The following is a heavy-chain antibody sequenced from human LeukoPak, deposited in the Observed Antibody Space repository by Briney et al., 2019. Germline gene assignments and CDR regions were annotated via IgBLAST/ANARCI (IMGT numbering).Heavy chain of an antibody. Sequence: GASVKVSCKASGYTFTGYYMHWVRQAPGQGLEWMGWINPNSGGTNYAQKFRGRVTMTRDTSISTAYMELSRLRSEDTAVYYCARGAPDFWSVYYMDVWGKGTTVTVSS. CDR2: INPNSGGT. CDR1: GYTFTGYY. D-gene: IGHD3-3*01. CDR3: ARGAPDFWSVYYMDV. J-gene: IGHJ6*03. V-gene: IGHV1-2*02.